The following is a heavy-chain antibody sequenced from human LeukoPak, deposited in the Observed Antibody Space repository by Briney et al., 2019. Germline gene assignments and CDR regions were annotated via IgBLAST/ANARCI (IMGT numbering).Heavy chain of an antibody. CDR1: GFTFRSYE. V-gene: IGHV3-48*03. Sequence: QSGGSLRLSCEDSGFTFRSYEMNWVWQAPGKGLEWIAYLSSSGSAFSYADSVKGRFTIARDNAKNSVYLEMNSLRADDTAVYYCARSARLMKGVVEVTALDDWGQGTLVTVSS. J-gene: IGHJ4*02. CDR3: ARSARLMKGVVEVTALDD. CDR2: LSSSGSAF. D-gene: IGHD3-3*01.